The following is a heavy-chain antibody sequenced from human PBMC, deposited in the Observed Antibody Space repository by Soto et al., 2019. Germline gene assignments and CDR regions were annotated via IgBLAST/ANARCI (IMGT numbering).Heavy chain of an antibody. CDR3: AKDLQALLWFGETNFDY. V-gene: IGHV3-23*01. D-gene: IGHD3-10*01. Sequence: PGGSLRLSCAASGFTFSSYAMSWVRQAPGKGLEWVSAISGSGGSTYYADSVKGRFTISRDNSKNTLYLQMNSLRAEDTAVYYCAKDLQALLWFGETNFDYWGQGTLVTVSS. CDR2: ISGSGGST. J-gene: IGHJ4*02. CDR1: GFTFSSYA.